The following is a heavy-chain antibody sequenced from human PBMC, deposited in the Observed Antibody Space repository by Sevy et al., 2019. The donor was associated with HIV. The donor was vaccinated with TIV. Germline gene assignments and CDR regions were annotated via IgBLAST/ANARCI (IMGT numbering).Heavy chain of an antibody. CDR2: ISNSGTSR. D-gene: IGHD2-21*01. CDR1: GFTFGRYA. V-gene: IGHV3-23*01. J-gene: IGHJ6*02. CDR3: AKDYRGDYYGMDV. Sequence: GGSLRLSCAASGFTFGRYAMGWVRQAPGKGLEWVSIISNSGTSRHYADSVKGRFTISRDNSNNMLYLQMNSLRADDTAVYYCAKDYRGDYYGMDVWGQGTTVTVSS.